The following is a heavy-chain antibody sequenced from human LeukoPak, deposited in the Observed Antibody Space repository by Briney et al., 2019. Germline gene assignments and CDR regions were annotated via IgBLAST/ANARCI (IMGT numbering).Heavy chain of an antibody. CDR3: AKGLRTGVGPYMGYHYYMDV. J-gene: IGHJ6*03. D-gene: IGHD3-16*01. CDR1: GFTFSSYA. Sequence: GGSLRLSCAASGFTFSSYAMSWVRQAPGKGLEWVSAISGSGGSTYYADSVKGRFTISRDNSKNTLYLQMNSLRAEDTGVYYCAKGLRTGVGPYMGYHYYMDVWGKGATVTVSS. CDR2: ISGSGGST. V-gene: IGHV3-23*01.